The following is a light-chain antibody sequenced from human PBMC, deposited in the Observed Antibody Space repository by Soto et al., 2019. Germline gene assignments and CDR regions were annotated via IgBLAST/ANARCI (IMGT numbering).Light chain of an antibody. CDR2: FAS. Sequence: DIQMTQSPPSVSASVGDRVTITCRASQPVDSWLAWYQQKPGRAPKVLVYFASTVDTGVPSRFSASGSGTEFTLTISSLQPEDSAIYFCQQSKTFPQSYTFGGGTKVELK. CDR3: QQSKTFPQSYT. CDR1: QPVDSW. J-gene: IGKJ4*01. V-gene: IGKV1D-12*01.